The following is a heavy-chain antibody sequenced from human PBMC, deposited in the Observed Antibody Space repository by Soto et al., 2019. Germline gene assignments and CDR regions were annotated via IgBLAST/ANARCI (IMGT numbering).Heavy chain of an antibody. CDR2: INQDGSEK. J-gene: IGHJ4*02. CDR1: GFTWSSYW. D-gene: IGHD3-22*01. CDR3: ARDIQCDCCGYYLDYFDD. Sequence: GSLRLSCAASGFTWSSYWMTWGRQAPGKGLEWVANINQDGSEKYYVDSVKGRLTISRDTAQNSLYLQMNSLRVEDTAVYYCARDIQCDCCGYYLDYFDDWAQGILVTVAS. V-gene: IGHV3-7*01.